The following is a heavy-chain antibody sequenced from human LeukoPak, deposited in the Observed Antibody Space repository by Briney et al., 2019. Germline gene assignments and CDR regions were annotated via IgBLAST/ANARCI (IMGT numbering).Heavy chain of an antibody. CDR3: TRGGFGSCWEFDC. V-gene: IGHV1-2*02. Sequence: ASVKVSCKASGYTFTGYYMHWVRQAPGQGLEWMGWINPNSGGTSYAQKFQGRVTMTRDTSISTAYMDLTSLRFDDTAMYYCTRGGFGSCWEFDCWGQGTLVSVSS. D-gene: IGHD6-19*01. CDR1: GYTFTGYY. J-gene: IGHJ4*02. CDR2: INPNSGGT.